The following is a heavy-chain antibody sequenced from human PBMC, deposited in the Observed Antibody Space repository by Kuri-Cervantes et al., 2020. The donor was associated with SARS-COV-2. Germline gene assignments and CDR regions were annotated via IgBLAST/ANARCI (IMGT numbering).Heavy chain of an antibody. CDR3: ARDLRPLELYYYYGMDV. D-gene: IGHD4-17*01. Sequence: LSLTCAASGFTFSSYSMNWVRQAPGKGLEWVSSISSSSSTIYYADSVKGRFIISRDNAKNSLYLQMNSLRDEDTAVYYCARDLRPLELYYYYGMDVWGQGTTVTVSS. CDR2: ISSSSSTI. V-gene: IGHV3-48*02. CDR1: GFTFSSYS. J-gene: IGHJ6*02.